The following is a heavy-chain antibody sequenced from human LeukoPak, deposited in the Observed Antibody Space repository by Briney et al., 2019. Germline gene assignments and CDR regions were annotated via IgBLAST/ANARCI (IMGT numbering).Heavy chain of an antibody. D-gene: IGHD3-3*01. J-gene: IGHJ3*02. V-gene: IGHV3-21*01. Sequence: PGGSLRLSCVASGFTFSSSWMTWVRQAPGKGLEWVSSISSSSSYIYYADSVKGRFTISRDNAKNSLYLQMNSLRAEDTAVYYCARDMGFWSGYHHDAFDIWGQGTMVTVSS. CDR2: ISSSSSYI. CDR3: ARDMGFWSGYHHDAFDI. CDR1: GFTFSSSW.